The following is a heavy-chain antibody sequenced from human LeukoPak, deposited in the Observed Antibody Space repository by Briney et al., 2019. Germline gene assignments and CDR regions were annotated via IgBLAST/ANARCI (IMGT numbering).Heavy chain of an antibody. D-gene: IGHD4-23*01. CDR3: ARWAYGRNLYFDY. Sequence: SETLSLTCTVSGGSISNHYWSWIRQPAGKGLEWIGRIYSSGSTYYNSSLKSRVTMSVDTSKNQFSLKLTSVTAADTAVYYCARWAYGRNLYFDYWGQGILVTVSS. J-gene: IGHJ4*02. V-gene: IGHV4-4*07. CDR1: GGSISNHY. CDR2: IYSSGST.